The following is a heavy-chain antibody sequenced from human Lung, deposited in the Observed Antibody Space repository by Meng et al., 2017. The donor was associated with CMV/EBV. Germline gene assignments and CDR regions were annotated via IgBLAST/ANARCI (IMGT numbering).Heavy chain of an antibody. CDR1: GSSISSVEYY. CDR3: ARVGGCSGGGCYHRLFDY. J-gene: IGHJ4*02. CDR2: IYYTGST. V-gene: IGHV4-30-4*01. D-gene: IGHD2-15*01. Sequence: QAHLHESVPRLLTPSQPLSLTCTVAGSSISSVEYYWSWIRQPPGKGLEWIGYIYYTGSTYYNPSLKSRVIISVDTSKNQFSLKLNSVTAADTAVYYCARVGGCSGGGCYHRLFDYWGQGTLVTVSS.